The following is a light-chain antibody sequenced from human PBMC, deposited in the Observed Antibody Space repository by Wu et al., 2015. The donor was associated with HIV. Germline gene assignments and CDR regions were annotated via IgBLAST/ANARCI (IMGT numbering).Light chain of an antibody. CDR2: GAS. CDR1: QSVSSN. CDR3: QQYATSPRMYT. V-gene: IGKV3-20*01. Sequence: EMVMTQSPATLSVSPGERATLSCRASQSVSSNLAWYQQKPGQAPRLLIYGASTRATGIPDRFSGSGSGTDFTLTISRLEPEDFAVYYCQQYATSPRMYTFGQGTKLEI. J-gene: IGKJ2*01.